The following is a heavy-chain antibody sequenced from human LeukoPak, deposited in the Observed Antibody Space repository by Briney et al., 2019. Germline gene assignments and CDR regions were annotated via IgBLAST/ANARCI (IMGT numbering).Heavy chain of an antibody. CDR2: IIPIFGTA. CDR1: GGTFSSYA. V-gene: IGHV1-69*06. CDR3: ASSSSWLHYYYYYMDV. Sequence: SVKVSCKASGGTFSSYAISWVRQAPGQGLEWMGGIIPIFGTANYAQKFQGRVTITADKSTSTAYMELSSLRSEDTAVYYCASSSSWLHYYYYYMDVWGKGTTVTVSS. D-gene: IGHD6-13*01. J-gene: IGHJ6*03.